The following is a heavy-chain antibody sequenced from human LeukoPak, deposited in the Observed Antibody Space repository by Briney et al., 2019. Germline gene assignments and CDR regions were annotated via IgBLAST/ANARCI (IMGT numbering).Heavy chain of an antibody. Sequence: SVKVSCKASGGTFSSYAISWVRQAPGQGLEWMGGIIPVFGTANYAQKFQGRVTITADESTSTAYMELSSLRSEDTAVYYCARSTVTTSLFDYWGQGTLVTVSS. J-gene: IGHJ4*02. V-gene: IGHV1-69*13. CDR1: GGTFSSYA. CDR3: ARSTVTTSLFDY. CDR2: IIPVFGTA. D-gene: IGHD4-17*01.